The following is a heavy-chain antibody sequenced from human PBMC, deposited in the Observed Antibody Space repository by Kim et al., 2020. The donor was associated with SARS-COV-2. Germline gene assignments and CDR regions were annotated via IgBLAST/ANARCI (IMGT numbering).Heavy chain of an antibody. V-gene: IGHV3-43*02. D-gene: IGHD6-19*01. CDR3: VRASGWLPRY. CDR2: ISANGETK. Sequence: GGSLRLSCAASGFTFDHSAMHWVRQAPGKGLEWVSLISANGETKYYADSVKGRFTISIDNSKNSLYLQMNSPRTEDTALYYCVRASGWLPRYRGQGTLVTVSS. CDR1: GFTFDHSA. J-gene: IGHJ4*02.